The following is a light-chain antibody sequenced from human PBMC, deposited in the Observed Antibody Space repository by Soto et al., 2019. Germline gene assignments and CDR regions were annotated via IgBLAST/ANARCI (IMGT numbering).Light chain of an antibody. J-gene: IGLJ1*01. Sequence: QSVLTQPASVSGSPGQSITISCTGTSSDVGGYNYVSRYQQHPGKAPKLMIYDVSNRPSGVSNRFSGSKSGNTASLTISGLQAEDEADYYCSSYTSSSTFWVFGTGTKVTVL. CDR2: DVS. V-gene: IGLV2-14*01. CDR1: SSDVGGYNY. CDR3: SSYTSSSTFWV.